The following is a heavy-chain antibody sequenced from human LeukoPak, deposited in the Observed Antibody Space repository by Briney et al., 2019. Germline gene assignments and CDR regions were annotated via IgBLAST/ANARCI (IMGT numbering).Heavy chain of an antibody. V-gene: IGHV3-30*18. CDR2: ISYDGSNK. Sequence: GGSLRLSCTASGFSFSNYGMHWVRQDPGKGLEWVAVISYDGSNKYYADSVKGRFTVSRDNSKNTLYLQMNSLRAEDTAVYYCAKDPDDSSGHYFDYWGQGTLVTVSS. CDR1: GFSFSNYG. CDR3: AKDPDDSSGHYFDY. J-gene: IGHJ4*02. D-gene: IGHD3-22*01.